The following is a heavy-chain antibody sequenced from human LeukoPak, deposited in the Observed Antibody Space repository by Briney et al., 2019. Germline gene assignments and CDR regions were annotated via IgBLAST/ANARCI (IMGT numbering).Heavy chain of an antibody. Sequence: ASVKVSCKASGYTFTGYYMHWVRQAPGQGGEWMGRINLNSGGTNYAQKFQGRVTITRDTSISTAYMELSRLRSDDTAVYYCARAGGDDYGDYGYFDYWGQGTLVTVSS. CDR2: INLNSGGT. V-gene: IGHV1-2*06. CDR3: ARAGGDDYGDYGYFDY. D-gene: IGHD4-17*01. J-gene: IGHJ4*02. CDR1: GYTFTGYY.